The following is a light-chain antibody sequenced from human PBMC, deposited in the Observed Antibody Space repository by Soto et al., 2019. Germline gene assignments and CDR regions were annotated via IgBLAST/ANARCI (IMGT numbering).Light chain of an antibody. J-gene: IGKJ1*01. CDR3: QQYKSFPWT. CDR1: QSINTY. CDR2: DAS. Sequence: DIQMTQSPATLSASVGDRVTITCRASQSINTYLAWYQQKPGRAPKVLIYDASSLESEVPSRFGGSGSGTGFTLTISSLQPDDLAIYYCQQYKSFPWTFGQGTKVEIK. V-gene: IGKV1-5*01.